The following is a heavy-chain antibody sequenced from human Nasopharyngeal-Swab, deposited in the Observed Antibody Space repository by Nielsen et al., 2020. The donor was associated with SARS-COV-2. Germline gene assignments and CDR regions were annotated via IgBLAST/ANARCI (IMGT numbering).Heavy chain of an antibody. CDR3: THVATYYDVIGAPYPNFDR. J-gene: IGHJ4*02. D-gene: IGHD3-16*01. Sequence: SGPTLLQPTQTLTLTCTFSGFSLTTSEAGIGWFRQPPGKDLEWLALIYGNDDKNYSPSLHNRVTITKDTSKNRVVLMMSTMGPVDSATYYCTHVATYYDVIGAPYPNFDRWGQGTLVTVSS. V-gene: IGHV2-5*01. CDR1: GFSLTTSEAG. CDR2: IYGNDDK.